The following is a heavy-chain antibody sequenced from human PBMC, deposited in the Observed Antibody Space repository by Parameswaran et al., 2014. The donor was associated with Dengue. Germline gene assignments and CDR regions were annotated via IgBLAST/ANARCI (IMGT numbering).Heavy chain of an antibody. CDR3: ARGGYNAYRGHNWFDP. D-gene: IGHD5-12*01. V-gene: IGHV1-69*01. Sequence: WVRQAPGQGLEWMGVISPILGSVNYAEKFQGKVTITADESTSTAYMEMSSLRSEDTAVYYCARGGYNAYRGHNWFDPWGQGTLVTVSS. J-gene: IGHJ5*02. CDR2: ISPILGSV.